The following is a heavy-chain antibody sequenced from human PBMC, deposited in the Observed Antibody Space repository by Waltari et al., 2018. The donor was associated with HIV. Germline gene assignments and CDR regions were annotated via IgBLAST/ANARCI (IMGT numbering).Heavy chain of an antibody. J-gene: IGHJ6*02. V-gene: IGHV4-59*01. Sequence: QVQLQESGPGLVKPSAALSLTCTVSGRSISTYYWSWIRQPPGKGLEWIGYIYYSGSTNYNPSLKSRVTISVDTSKNQFSLKLSSVTAADTAVYYCARVDAYPGDYYYGMDVWGQGTTVTVSS. CDR3: ARVDAYPGDYYYGMDV. CDR2: IYYSGST. D-gene: IGHD2-2*02. CDR1: GRSISTYY.